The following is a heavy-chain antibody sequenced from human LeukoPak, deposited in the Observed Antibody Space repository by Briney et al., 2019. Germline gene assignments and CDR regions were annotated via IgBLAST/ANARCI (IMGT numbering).Heavy chain of an antibody. CDR2: IRGSVGST. CDR3: AKDTEDTDYYSYYMDV. Sequence: VGSLSLSSAASGFTFTSDAMSWVRQAPGQGLEWVSAIRGSVGSTYYADSAKGRFTISRDNSKNTLYLQMNSLSAEDTAVYSCAKDTEDTDYYSYYMDVWGKGTPVTVSS. J-gene: IGHJ6*03. D-gene: IGHD2-15*01. V-gene: IGHV3-23*01. CDR1: GFTFTSDA.